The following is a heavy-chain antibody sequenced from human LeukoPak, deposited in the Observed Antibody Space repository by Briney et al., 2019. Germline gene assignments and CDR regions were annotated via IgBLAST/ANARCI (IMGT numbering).Heavy chain of an antibody. V-gene: IGHV3-11*01. Sequence: GGSLRLSCAASGFTFSDYYMSWIRQAPGKGLKWVSYISSSGSTIYYADSVKGRFTISRDNAKNSLYLQMNSVRAEDTAVYYCARDPHYYYYGLDVWGQGTTVTVSS. CDR3: ARDPHYYYYGLDV. J-gene: IGHJ6*02. CDR2: ISSSGSTI. CDR1: GFTFSDYY.